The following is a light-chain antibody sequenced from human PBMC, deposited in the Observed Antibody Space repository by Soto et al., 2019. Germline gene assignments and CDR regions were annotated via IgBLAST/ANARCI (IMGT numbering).Light chain of an antibody. J-gene: IGKJ1*01. CDR3: QQYDNALWT. CDR2: GAS. V-gene: IGKV3-20*01. Sequence: EIVLTRCPGTLSLSPGERATLSCRSIQTASSVHLAWYQQKRGQAPRLFIYGASSRAAGIPDRFSGSGSGTDFTLTISRLEPEDFEVYYCQQYDNALWTFGQGTKVDIK. CDR1: QTASSVH.